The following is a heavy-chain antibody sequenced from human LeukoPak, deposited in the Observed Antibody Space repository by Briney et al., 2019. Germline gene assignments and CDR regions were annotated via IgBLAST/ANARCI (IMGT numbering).Heavy chain of an antibody. J-gene: IGHJ4*02. CDR3: ARRYGSGSSGTFDY. V-gene: IGHV4-59*01. Sequence: SETLSLTCTVSGGSISSDYWSWIRQPPGKGLEWIGYIHYSGSTNYNPSLKSRVTISVDTSKNQFSLKLSSVTAADTAVYYCARRYGSGSSGTFDYWGQGTLVTVSS. D-gene: IGHD3-10*01. CDR2: IHYSGST. CDR1: GGSISSDY.